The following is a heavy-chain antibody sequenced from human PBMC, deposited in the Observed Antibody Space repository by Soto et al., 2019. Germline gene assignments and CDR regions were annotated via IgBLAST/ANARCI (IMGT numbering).Heavy chain of an antibody. CDR1: GDSMATGGHY. Sequence: SETLSLTCTVSGDSMATGGHYYNWIRQVPGKGLEWIGYVYYSGATHYTPSLRARAAISRDTSKNQFSLRLISVTAADTALYHCARDKDLQPTVWGFWGQGIQVTVSS. CDR3: ARDKDLQPTVWGF. J-gene: IGHJ4*02. D-gene: IGHD3-16*01. CDR2: VYYSGAT. V-gene: IGHV4-31*03.